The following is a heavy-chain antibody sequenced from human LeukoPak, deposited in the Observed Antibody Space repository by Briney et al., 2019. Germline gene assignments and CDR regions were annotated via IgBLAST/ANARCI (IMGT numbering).Heavy chain of an antibody. V-gene: IGHV3-66*02. CDR2: IYSGGST. Sequence: GGSLRLSCAASGFTVSSNYMSWVRQAPGKGLEWVSVIYSGGSTYYADSVKGRFTISRDNSKNTLYLQMNSLRAEDTAVYYCARASGYYPLFDYWGQGTLVTVSS. D-gene: IGHD3-22*01. CDR1: GFTVSSNY. J-gene: IGHJ4*02. CDR3: ARASGYYPLFDY.